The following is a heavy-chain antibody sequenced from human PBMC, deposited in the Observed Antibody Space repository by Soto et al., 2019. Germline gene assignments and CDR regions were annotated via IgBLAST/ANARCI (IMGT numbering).Heavy chain of an antibody. D-gene: IGHD6-25*01. Sequence: SETLSLTCSASGGSITSSSHFWGWVRQPPGKGLEWIGTIYFTGNTYYTPSLKSRLTMSIDTSKNEFSLRLNSVTAADTAVYYCAGQTFTIAAASYGRSNWFDPGGAGTLVTVSS. CDR1: GGSITSSSHF. CDR3: AGQTFTIAAASYGRSNWFDP. CDR2: IYFTGNT. V-gene: IGHV4-39*01. J-gene: IGHJ5*02.